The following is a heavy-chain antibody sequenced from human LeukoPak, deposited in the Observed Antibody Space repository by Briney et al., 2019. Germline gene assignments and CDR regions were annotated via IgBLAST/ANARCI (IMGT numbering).Heavy chain of an antibody. J-gene: IGHJ4*02. CDR3: ARVHYYDSSDYYDTSCFDY. Sequence: SETLSLTCAVYGGSFSGYYWGWIRQPPGKGLEWIGSIYYTGSTYYNPSLKSRVTISLDMSKNHFSLKLSSVTAADTAVYYCARVHYYDSSDYYDTSCFDYWGQGTLVTVSS. D-gene: IGHD3-22*01. CDR2: IYYTGST. CDR1: GGSFSGYY. V-gene: IGHV4-34*01.